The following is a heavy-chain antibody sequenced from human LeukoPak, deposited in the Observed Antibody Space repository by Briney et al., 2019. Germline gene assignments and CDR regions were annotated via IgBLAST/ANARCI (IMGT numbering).Heavy chain of an antibody. J-gene: IGHJ4*02. CDR3: AGAQMGGFGDFDY. Sequence: SETLSLTCTVSGGSISSGGYYWSWIRQHPGKGLEWIGYIYYSGSTYYNPSLKSRVTISVDTSKNQFSLKLSSVTAADTAVYYCAGAQMGGFGDFDYWGQGTLVTVSS. D-gene: IGHD3-16*01. CDR2: IYYSGST. CDR1: GGSISSGGYY. V-gene: IGHV4-31*03.